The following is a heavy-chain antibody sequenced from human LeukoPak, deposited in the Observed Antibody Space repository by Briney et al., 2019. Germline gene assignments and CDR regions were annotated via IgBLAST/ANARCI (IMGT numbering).Heavy chain of an antibody. CDR2: MYYSGST. Sequence: SETLSLTCTVSGGTLSSGGYYWTWIRQSPGKGLEWIGSMYYSGSTYSNPSLKSRVTMSADTSKNQFSLKLSSVSAADTAVYYCARQYYDRTGYYYFDYWDQGTLVSVSS. V-gene: IGHV4-39*01. D-gene: IGHD3-22*01. J-gene: IGHJ4*02. CDR3: ARQYYDRTGYYYFDY. CDR1: GGTLSSGGYY.